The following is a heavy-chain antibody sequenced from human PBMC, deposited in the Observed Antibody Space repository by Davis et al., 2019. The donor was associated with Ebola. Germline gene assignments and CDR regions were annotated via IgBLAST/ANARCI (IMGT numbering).Heavy chain of an antibody. CDR2: INRKE. CDR3: AKEIGGSGWYSIDY. J-gene: IGHJ4*02. V-gene: IGHV3-23*01. CDR1: GFTVTTYG. Sequence: GGSLRLSCAATGFTVTTYGMSWVRQAPGKGLEWVSAINRKEYYAGSVKGRFTISRDSSKNTLSLQMDSLRVDDTAIYYCAKEIGGSGWYSIDYWGQGALVTVSS. D-gene: IGHD6-19*01.